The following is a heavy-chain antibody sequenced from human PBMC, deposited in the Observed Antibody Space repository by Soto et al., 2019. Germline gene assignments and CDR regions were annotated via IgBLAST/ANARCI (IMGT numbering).Heavy chain of an antibody. Sequence: TSETLSLTCTVSGGSISSYYWSWIRQPPGKGLEWIGYIYYSGSTNYNPSLKGRVTISVDTSKNQFSLKLSSVTAADTAVYYCARVGGSWPQTYYFDYWGQGTLVTVSS. CDR2: IYYSGST. CDR3: ARVGGSWPQTYYFDY. D-gene: IGHD6-13*01. CDR1: GGSISSYY. J-gene: IGHJ4*02. V-gene: IGHV4-59*01.